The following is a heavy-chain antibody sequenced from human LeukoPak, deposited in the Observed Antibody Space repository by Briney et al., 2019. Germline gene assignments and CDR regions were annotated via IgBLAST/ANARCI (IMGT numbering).Heavy chain of an antibody. D-gene: IGHD2-15*01. V-gene: IGHV5-51*01. CDR2: IYPGDSDT. Sequence: PGESLKIPCKGSGYSFTSYWTGWVRQMPGKGLEWMGIIYPGDSDTRYSPSFQGQVTISADKSISTAYLQWSSLKASDTAMYYCARHPRYCSGGSCYGNWFDPWGQGTLVTVSS. J-gene: IGHJ5*02. CDR1: GYSFTSYW. CDR3: ARHPRYCSGGSCYGNWFDP.